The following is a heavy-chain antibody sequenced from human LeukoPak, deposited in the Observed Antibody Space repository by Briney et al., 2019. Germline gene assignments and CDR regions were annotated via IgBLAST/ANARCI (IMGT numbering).Heavy chain of an antibody. J-gene: IGHJ3*02. D-gene: IGHD1-7*01. CDR1: GYTFTGYY. Sequence: GASVKVSCKASGYTFTGYYMHWVRQAPGQGREWMGWINPNSGGTNYAQKFQGRVTMTRDTSISTAYMELSRLRSDDTAVYYCARDLSGLTGTVSPDDAFDIWGQGTMVTVSS. CDR2: INPNSGGT. V-gene: IGHV1-2*02. CDR3: ARDLSGLTGTVSPDDAFDI.